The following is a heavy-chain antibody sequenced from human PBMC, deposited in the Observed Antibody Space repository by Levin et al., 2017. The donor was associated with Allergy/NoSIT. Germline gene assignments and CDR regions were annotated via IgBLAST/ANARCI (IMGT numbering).Heavy chain of an antibody. V-gene: IGHV3-30*18. CDR1: GFTFSSYG. CDR3: AKMYYDILTGYPHNWFDP. Sequence: GESLKISCAASGFTFSSYGMHWVRQAPGKGLEWVAVISYDGSNKYYADSVKGRFTISRDNSKNTLYLQMNSLRAEDTAVYYCAKMYYDILTGYPHNWFDPWGQGTLVTVSS. CDR2: ISYDGSNK. D-gene: IGHD3-9*01. J-gene: IGHJ5*02.